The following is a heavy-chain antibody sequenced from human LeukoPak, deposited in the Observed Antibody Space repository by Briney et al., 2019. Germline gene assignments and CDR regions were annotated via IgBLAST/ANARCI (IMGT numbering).Heavy chain of an antibody. CDR1: GDSMSSYF. J-gene: IGHJ3*02. CDR3: ARHDIMSRAFDI. D-gene: IGHD5-12*01. CDR2: IYQTTT. V-gene: IGHV4-59*08. Sequence: SETLSLTCTVSGDSMSSYFWTWVRQFPRKGLEWVGYIYQTTTTYNPSLKGRVTISADMSQNQLSLKVTSVTAADTAVYYCARHDIMSRAFDIWGQGTMVTVSS.